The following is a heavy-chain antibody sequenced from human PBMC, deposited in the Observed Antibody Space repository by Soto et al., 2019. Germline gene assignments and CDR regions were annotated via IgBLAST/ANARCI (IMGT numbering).Heavy chain of an antibody. CDR2: IKSKADGGTT. V-gene: IGHV3-15*01. Sequence: EMQLVESGGGVIKPGGSLRLSCAASGFTFNIAWMSWVRHAPGKGLEWVGRIKSKADGGTTEYAAPLKGRFSISRDDSKNILYLQINSLKFEDTAVYHCTTGGSPFYYYYSMDVWGQGTTVTVSS. J-gene: IGHJ6*02. D-gene: IGHD1-26*01. CDR1: GFTFNIAW. CDR3: TTGGSPFYYYYSMDV.